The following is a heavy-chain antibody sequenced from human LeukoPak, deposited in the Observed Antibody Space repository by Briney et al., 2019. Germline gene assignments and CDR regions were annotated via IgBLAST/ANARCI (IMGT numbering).Heavy chain of an antibody. V-gene: IGHV1-69*06. CDR3: ARGFDSSGYHPYYYYYMDV. CDR2: IIPIFGTA. D-gene: IGHD3-22*01. J-gene: IGHJ6*03. Sequence: GASMKVSCKASGGTFSSYAISWVRQAPGQGLEWMGGIIPIFGTANYAQKFQGRVTITADKSTSTAYMELSSLRSEDTAVYYCARGFDSSGYHPYYYYYMDVWGKGTTVTVSS. CDR1: GGTFSSYA.